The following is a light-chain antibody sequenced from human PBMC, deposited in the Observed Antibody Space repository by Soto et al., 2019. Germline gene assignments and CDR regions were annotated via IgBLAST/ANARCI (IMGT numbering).Light chain of an antibody. CDR1: QGVSSGS. CDR3: RQYVSPRT. CDR2: GAS. J-gene: IGKJ1*01. V-gene: IGKV3-20*01. Sequence: EIVLTQAPGTLSLSPGERATLSCRASQGVSSGSLAWYQHKAGQAPSLLIYGASNRATGIPDRFSGSGSGTDFTLNISRLEPEDFAVYYCRQYVSPRTFGEGTKVEIK.